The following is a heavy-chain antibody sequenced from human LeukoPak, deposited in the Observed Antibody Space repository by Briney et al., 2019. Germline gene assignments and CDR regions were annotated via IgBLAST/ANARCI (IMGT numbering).Heavy chain of an antibody. CDR3: AKVRTDFWSGYRSWGMDV. V-gene: IGHV3-23*01. Sequence: GGSLRLSCAASGFTFSSYAMSWVRQAPGKGLEWVSAISGSGGSTYYADSVKGRFTISRDNSKNTLYLQMNSLRAEDTAVYYCAKVRTDFWSGYRSWGMDVWGQGTTVTVSS. D-gene: IGHD3-3*01. CDR2: ISGSGGST. J-gene: IGHJ6*02. CDR1: GFTFSSYA.